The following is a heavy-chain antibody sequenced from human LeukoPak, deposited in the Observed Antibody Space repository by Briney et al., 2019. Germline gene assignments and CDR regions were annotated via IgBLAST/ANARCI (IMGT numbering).Heavy chain of an antibody. CDR2: ISTSSTTI. CDR1: GFTFSSYS. Sequence: PGGSLRLSCAAYGFTFSSYSMNWVRQAPGKGLEWDSYISTSSTTIYYADSVKGRFTISRDNAKNSLYQQMNSLRAEDTAVYYCARDHDFWSGSDTFDIWGQGTMVTVSS. D-gene: IGHD3-3*01. CDR3: ARDHDFWSGSDTFDI. V-gene: IGHV3-48*01. J-gene: IGHJ3*02.